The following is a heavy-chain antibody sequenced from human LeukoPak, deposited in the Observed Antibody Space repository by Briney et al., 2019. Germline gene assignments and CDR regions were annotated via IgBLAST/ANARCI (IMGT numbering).Heavy chain of an antibody. CDR3: ARVPVPYSSSWYNPEGWFDP. J-gene: IGHJ5*02. V-gene: IGHV4-61*02. D-gene: IGHD6-13*01. CDR2: IYTSGST. CDR1: GGSISSGSYY. Sequence: SETLSLTCTVSGGSISSGSYYLSWIRQPAGKGLEWIGRIYTSGSTNYNPSLKSRVTISVDTSMNQFSLKLSSVTAADTAVYYCARVPVPYSSSWYNPEGWFDPWGQGTLVTVSS.